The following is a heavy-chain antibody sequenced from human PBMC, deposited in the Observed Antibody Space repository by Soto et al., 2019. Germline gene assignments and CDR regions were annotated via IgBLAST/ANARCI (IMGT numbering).Heavy chain of an antibody. CDR1: GYTFSNYD. Sequence: QVQLVQSGAELKKPGASVKVSCKASGYTFSNYDMNWVRQATGQGPEWIGWVNPNNGDTGYAQKFQGRVTLTTAISTATASLELSSRRSEGAANSYWAKVARKGSAIDFDYWGQGTLITVSS. CDR3: AKVARKGSAIDFDY. D-gene: IGHD3-10*01. V-gene: IGHV1-8*01. CDR2: VNPNNGDT. J-gene: IGHJ4*02.